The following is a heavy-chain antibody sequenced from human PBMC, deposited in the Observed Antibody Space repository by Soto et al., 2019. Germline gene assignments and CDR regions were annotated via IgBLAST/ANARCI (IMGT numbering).Heavy chain of an antibody. V-gene: IGHV3-23*01. Sequence: GGSLRLSCAASGFTFSTYAMSWVRQAPGKGLEWVSAISGSAGSTYYADSVKGRFTISRDNSKNTLYLQMNSLRAEDTAVYYCAKGYCSSTSCYRSFDIWGQGTMVTVSS. D-gene: IGHD2-2*02. CDR1: GFTFSTYA. CDR3: AKGYCSSTSCYRSFDI. J-gene: IGHJ3*02. CDR2: ISGSAGST.